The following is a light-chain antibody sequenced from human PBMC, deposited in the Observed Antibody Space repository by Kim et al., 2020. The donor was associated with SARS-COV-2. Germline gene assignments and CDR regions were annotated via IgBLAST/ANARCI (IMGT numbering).Light chain of an antibody. Sequence: ELTQPPSLSGPPGQSVTISCSGGDSNIANTYVYWYRQLPGAAPKLLIYGNTQRPSGVPDRFSGSKSGTSASLAISELRPEDEADYYCAAWDASLSARLFGGGTPLTVL. CDR1: DSNIANTY. CDR3: AAWDASLSARL. CDR2: GNT. J-gene: IGLJ2*01. V-gene: IGLV1-47*02.